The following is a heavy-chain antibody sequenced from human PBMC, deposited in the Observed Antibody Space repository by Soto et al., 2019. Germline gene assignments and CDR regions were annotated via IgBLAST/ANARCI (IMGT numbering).Heavy chain of an antibody. CDR3: AREIVTAGGNNYFDP. CDR2: VYHTGDT. CDR1: RGPVASSHW. Sequence: SETLSLTCGLSRGPVASSHWWSWVRQSPGRGLEWIGNVYHTGDTNFNPSLQSRVTFSVDKSNNQFSLRLTSVTAADTAVYFCAREIVTAGGNNYFDPWGPGTRGTVSS. J-gene: IGHJ5*02. D-gene: IGHD2-21*02. V-gene: IGHV4-4*02.